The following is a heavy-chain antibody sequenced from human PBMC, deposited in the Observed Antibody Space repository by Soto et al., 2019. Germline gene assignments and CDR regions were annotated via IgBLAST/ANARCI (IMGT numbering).Heavy chain of an antibody. CDR2: IYYSGST. V-gene: IGHV4-59*01. J-gene: IGHJ4*02. CDR3: ARDRTTYGYYFDY. CDR1: GGSISSYY. Sequence: SETLSLTCTVSGGSISSYYWSWIRQPPGKGLEWIGYIYYSGSTNYNPSLKSRVTISVDTSKNQFSLKLSSVTAADTAVYYCARDRTTYGYYFDYWGQGTLVTVSS. D-gene: IGHD4-4*01.